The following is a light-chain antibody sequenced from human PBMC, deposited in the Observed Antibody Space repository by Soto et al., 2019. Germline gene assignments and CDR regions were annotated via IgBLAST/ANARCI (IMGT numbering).Light chain of an antibody. CDR3: QERSNWPKLT. V-gene: IGKV3-11*01. CDR1: QSVSSK. CDR2: DAS. Sequence: EIVMTESPATLSVSPGERASLSCRASQSVSSKLAWYQHKPGQAPRLLIYDASNRATGIPARFSGSGSGTDFTLTISSLEPEDFAVYYCQERSNWPKLTFGGGTKVDIK. J-gene: IGKJ4*01.